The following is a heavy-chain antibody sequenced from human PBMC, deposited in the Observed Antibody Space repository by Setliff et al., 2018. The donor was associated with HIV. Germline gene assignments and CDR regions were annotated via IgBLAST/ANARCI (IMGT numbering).Heavy chain of an antibody. CDR3: ARKVYELIAGSYYYMDL. V-gene: IGHV3-33*01. CDR1: GFTFSYYG. CDR2: IWYEGSYK. J-gene: IGHJ6*03. Sequence: PGGSLRLSCAASGFTFSYYGMHWVRQAPGKGLEWVAVIWYEGSYKYYADSVKGRFTISRDNSKSMLYLQMDSLKAEDTAVYFCARKVYELIAGSYYYMDLWGKGTTVTVSS. D-gene: IGHD3-10*01.